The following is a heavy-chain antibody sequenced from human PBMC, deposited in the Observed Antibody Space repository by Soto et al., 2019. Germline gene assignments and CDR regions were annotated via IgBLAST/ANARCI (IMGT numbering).Heavy chain of an antibody. V-gene: IGHV1-69*13. Sequence: SVKVSCXASGGTFSSYAISWVRQAPGQGLEWMGGIIPIFGTANYAQKFQGRVTITADESTSTAYMELSSLRSEDTAVYYCARARSAVYCSGGSCYYFDYWGQGTLVTVSS. CDR1: GGTFSSYA. J-gene: IGHJ4*02. CDR2: IIPIFGTA. D-gene: IGHD2-15*01. CDR3: ARARSAVYCSGGSCYYFDY.